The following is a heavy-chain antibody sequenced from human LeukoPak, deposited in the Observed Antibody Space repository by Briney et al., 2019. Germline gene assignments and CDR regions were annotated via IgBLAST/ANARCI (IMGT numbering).Heavy chain of an antibody. CDR1: RFTFSSYP. Sequence: GGSLRLSCAASRFTFSSYPMSWVRQAPGKGLEWVSAISGSGGNIYYADSVKGRFTVSRDNSKNTLYVQMNSLRVEDTAVYYCAKVAGSRGYLDHWGQGTLVTVYS. CDR2: ISGSGGNI. V-gene: IGHV3-23*01. J-gene: IGHJ4*02. D-gene: IGHD1-1*01. CDR3: AKVAGSRGYLDH.